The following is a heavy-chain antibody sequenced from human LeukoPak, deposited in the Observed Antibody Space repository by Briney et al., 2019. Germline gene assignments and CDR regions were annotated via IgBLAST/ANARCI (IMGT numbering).Heavy chain of an antibody. CDR3: AREPAAGRWP. D-gene: IGHD6-13*01. CDR2: IKGDGSAK. Sequence: GGSLRLSCAASGFAFSDSWMTWIRQAPGKGLERVAFIKGDGSAKKYVDSVKGRFTISRDNAKNSLYLQMNSLRAEDTAVYYCAREPAAGRWPWGQGTLVTVSS. J-gene: IGHJ5*02. CDR1: GFAFSDSW. V-gene: IGHV3-7*01.